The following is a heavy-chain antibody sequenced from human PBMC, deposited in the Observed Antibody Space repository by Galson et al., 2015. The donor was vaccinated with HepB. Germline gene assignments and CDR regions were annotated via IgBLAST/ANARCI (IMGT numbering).Heavy chain of an antibody. CDR3: VTSKIEWLVRHFDY. Sequence: SLRLSCAASGFTFNRYAMHWVRQPPGKGLEWVATISYEGSNRNYADSVKGRFTISRDNSKDTLYLQTNSLRPEDTAVYYCVTSKIEWLVRHFDYWGQGTLVTVSS. V-gene: IGHV3-30*04. CDR2: ISYEGSNR. D-gene: IGHD6-19*01. CDR1: GFTFNRYA. J-gene: IGHJ4*02.